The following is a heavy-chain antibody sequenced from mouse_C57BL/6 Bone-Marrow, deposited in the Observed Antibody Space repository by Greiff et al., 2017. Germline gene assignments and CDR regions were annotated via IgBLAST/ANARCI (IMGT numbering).Heavy chain of an antibody. Sequence: VQLQQSGPGLVQPSQCLSITCTVSGFSLTSYCVHWVRQSPGKGLEWLGVIWSGGSADCTAAFISRLSISKDNSKRQVFFKMNSLQTDDTDIYYCARSEFITTVGGYFDYWGQGTTLTVSS. D-gene: IGHD1-1*01. CDR2: IWSGGSA. CDR1: GFSLTSYC. CDR3: ARSEFITTVGGYFDY. J-gene: IGHJ2*01. V-gene: IGHV2-2*01.